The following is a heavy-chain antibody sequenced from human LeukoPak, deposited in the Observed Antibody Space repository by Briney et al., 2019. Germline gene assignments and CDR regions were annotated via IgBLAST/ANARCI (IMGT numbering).Heavy chain of an antibody. D-gene: IGHD3/OR15-3a*01. CDR1: GYTFTSYG. Sequence: ASVKVSCKASGYTFTSYGISWVRQAPGQGLEWMGWISAYNGNTNYAQKLQGRVTMTTDTSTSTAYMELRSLRSDDTAVYYCARDTYDFYYYYYMDVWGKGTTVTVSS. J-gene: IGHJ6*03. CDR3: ARDTYDFYYYYYMDV. V-gene: IGHV1-18*01. CDR2: ISAYNGNT.